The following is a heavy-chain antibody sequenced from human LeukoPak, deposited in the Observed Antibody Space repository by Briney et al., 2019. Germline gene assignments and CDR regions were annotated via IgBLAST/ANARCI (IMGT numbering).Heavy chain of an antibody. CDR2: INPNSGGT. D-gene: IGHD6-13*01. Sequence: GASVKVSCKASGYTFTGYYMHWVRQAPGQGLEWMGWINPNSGGTSYAQKFQGRVTMTRDTSISTAYMELSRLRSDDTAVYYCAREASGYSSSWYYYYYGMDVWGQGTTVTVSS. V-gene: IGHV1-2*02. J-gene: IGHJ6*02. CDR1: GYTFTGYY. CDR3: AREASGYSSSWYYYYYGMDV.